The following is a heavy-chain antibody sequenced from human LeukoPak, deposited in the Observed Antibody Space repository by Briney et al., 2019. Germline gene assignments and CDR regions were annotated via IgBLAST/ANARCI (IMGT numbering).Heavy chain of an antibody. V-gene: IGHV3-48*03. Sequence: PGGSLRLSCAASGFTFGSYTMHWVRQAPGKGLEWVSYLTPGGTIYYGDSVRGRFTISRDNAKSSLYLQMSSLRVEDTAVYYCVRDLSASYYDFWGQGTLVTASS. CDR3: VRDLSASYYDF. CDR2: LTPGGTI. J-gene: IGHJ4*02. D-gene: IGHD3-3*01. CDR1: GFTFGSYT.